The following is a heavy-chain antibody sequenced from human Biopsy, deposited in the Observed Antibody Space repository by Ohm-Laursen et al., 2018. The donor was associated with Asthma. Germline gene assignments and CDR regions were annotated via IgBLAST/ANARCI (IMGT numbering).Heavy chain of an antibody. J-gene: IGHJ4*02. V-gene: IGHV3-53*01. Sequence: GSLRLSCAASGFSFRDYYMTWMRQSPGKGLEWVSVIYSGGGTYYADSVQGRVTISRDNSKNTLSLQMNSLRAEDTAVYYCARGDSSNWSHYYFDYWGQGTLVTVSP. D-gene: IGHD3-22*01. CDR3: ARGDSSNWSHYYFDY. CDR1: GFSFRDYY. CDR2: IYSGGGT.